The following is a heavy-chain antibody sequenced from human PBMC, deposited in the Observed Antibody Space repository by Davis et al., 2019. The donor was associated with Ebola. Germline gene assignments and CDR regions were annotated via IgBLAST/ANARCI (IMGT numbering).Heavy chain of an antibody. V-gene: IGHV1-2*04. CDR1: GYTFTSYG. CDR3: ARRGYCSGGSCQTDYYYGMDV. J-gene: IGHJ6*02. CDR2: INPNSGGT. D-gene: IGHD2-15*01. Sequence: AASVKVSCKASGYTFTSYGISWVRQAPGQGLEWMGWINPNSGGTNYAQKFQGWVTMTRDTSISTAYMELSRLRSDDTAVYYCARRGYCSGGSCQTDYYYGMDVWGQGTTVTVSS.